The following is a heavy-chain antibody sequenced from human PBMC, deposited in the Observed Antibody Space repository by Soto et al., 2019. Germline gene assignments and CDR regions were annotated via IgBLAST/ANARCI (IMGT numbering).Heavy chain of an antibody. CDR1: GFTFSSYG. CDR2: IVYDGSNK. J-gene: IGHJ4*02. V-gene: IGHV3-30*18. CDR3: AKDMAAVAGPIDC. D-gene: IGHD6-19*01. Sequence: QVQLEESGGGVVQPGRSLRLSCAASGFTFSSYGMHWVRQAPGKGLEWVAVIVYDGSNKYYADSVKGRFTISRDNSKNTLYLQMSSLRAEDTAVYYCAKDMAAVAGPIDCWGQGTLVTVSS.